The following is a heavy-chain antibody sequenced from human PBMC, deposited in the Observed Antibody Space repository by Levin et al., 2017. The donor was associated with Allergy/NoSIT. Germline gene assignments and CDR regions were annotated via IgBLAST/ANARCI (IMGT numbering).Heavy chain of an antibody. CDR3: AREPRGGSSWAHSEH. Sequence: GGSLRLSCAASGFTFSTYGVHWVRQPPGKGLEWVAGISYDGSNKYYADSVKGRFSISRDNSKNTLYLQMTSLGADDTAVFYCAREPRGGSSWAHSEHWGQGALVTVSS. CDR2: ISYDGSNK. D-gene: IGHD6-13*01. J-gene: IGHJ4*02. V-gene: IGHV3-33*01. CDR1: GFTFSTYG.